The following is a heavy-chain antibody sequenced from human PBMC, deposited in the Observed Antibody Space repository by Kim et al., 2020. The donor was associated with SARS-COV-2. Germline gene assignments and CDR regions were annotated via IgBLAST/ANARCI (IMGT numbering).Heavy chain of an antibody. D-gene: IGHD3-22*01. V-gene: IGHV3-23*01. Sequence: GGSLRLSCAASGITFSSYAMSWVRQAPGKGLEWVSGISGSGGRTYYADSVKGRFTISRDNSKNTLYLQMNSLRAEDTAVYYCAKGLGITMIVVVIGYFDHWGQGTLVTVSS. CDR3: AKGLGITMIVVVIGYFDH. J-gene: IGHJ4*02. CDR1: GITFSSYA. CDR2: ISGSGGRT.